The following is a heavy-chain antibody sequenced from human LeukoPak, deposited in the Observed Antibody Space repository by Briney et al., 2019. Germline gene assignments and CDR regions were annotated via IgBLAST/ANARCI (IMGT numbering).Heavy chain of an antibody. Sequence: GGSLRLSCAAPGLTFRSYVMSWVRQAPGKGLEWVANIREDGSEKYYVGSVKRRFTIPRDNAKQPLYLQMNSLRDEDTAIYYCARGGYAFWGQGTLVTVSS. V-gene: IGHV3-7*01. CDR1: GLTFRSYV. D-gene: IGHD5-12*01. CDR3: ARGGYAF. J-gene: IGHJ4*02. CDR2: IREDGSEK.